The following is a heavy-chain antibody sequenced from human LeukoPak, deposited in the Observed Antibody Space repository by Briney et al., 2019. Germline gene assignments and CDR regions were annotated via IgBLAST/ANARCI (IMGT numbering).Heavy chain of an antibody. J-gene: IGHJ4*02. CDR1: GGTFSSYA. D-gene: IGHD1-1*01. CDR2: IIPIFGTA. CDR3: ARGLSRNWNPHAWAFFDY. Sequence: GASVKVSCKASGGTFSSYAISWVRQAPGQGLEWMGGIIPIFGTANYAQKFQGRATITADKSTSTAYMELSSLRSEDTAVYYCARGLSRNWNPHAWAFFDYWGQGTLVTVSS. V-gene: IGHV1-69*06.